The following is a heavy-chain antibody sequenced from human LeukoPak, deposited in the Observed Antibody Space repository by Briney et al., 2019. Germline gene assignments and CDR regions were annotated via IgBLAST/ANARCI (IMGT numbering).Heavy chain of an antibody. CDR2: INPNSGGT. D-gene: IGHD3-22*01. CDR1: GYTFTGYY. CDR3: ASLSALNYYDSSGYLDY. Sequence: ASVKVSCKASGYTFTGYYMHWVRQAPGQGLEWMGWINPNSGGTNYAQKFQGRVTMTRDTSISTAYTELSRLRSDDTAVYYCASLSALNYYDSSGYLDYWGQGTLVTVSS. J-gene: IGHJ4*02. V-gene: IGHV1-2*02.